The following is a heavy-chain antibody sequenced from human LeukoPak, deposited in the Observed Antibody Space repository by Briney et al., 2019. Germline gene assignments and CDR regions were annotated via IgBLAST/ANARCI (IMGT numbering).Heavy chain of an antibody. CDR3: AKVVGYSSSWPFDY. D-gene: IGHD6-13*01. J-gene: IGHJ4*02. V-gene: IGHV3-23*01. CDR2: ISVSGGST. CDR1: GFTFSSYA. Sequence: GGSLRLSCAASGFTFSSYAMSWVRQAPGKGLGWVSAISVSGGSTYYADSVKGRFTISRDNSKNTLYLQMNSLRAENTAVYYCAKVVGYSSSWPFDYWGQGTLVTVSS.